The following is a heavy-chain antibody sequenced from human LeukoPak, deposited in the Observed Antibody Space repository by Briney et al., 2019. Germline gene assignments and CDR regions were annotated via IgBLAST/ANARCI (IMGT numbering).Heavy chain of an antibody. V-gene: IGHV4-61*02. Sequence: PSETLSLTRTVSGDSISSGNYYWSWMRQPAGRGLEWIGRFSITGSTDYNPSLKSRVTISVDTSKNQFSLRLTSVTAADTAVYYCVRGFDPWGQGTLVTVSS. CDR2: FSITGST. CDR3: VRGFDP. J-gene: IGHJ5*02. CDR1: GDSISSGNYY.